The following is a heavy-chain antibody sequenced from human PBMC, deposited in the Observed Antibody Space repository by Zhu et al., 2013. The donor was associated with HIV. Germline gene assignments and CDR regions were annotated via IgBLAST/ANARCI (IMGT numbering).Heavy chain of an antibody. CDR1: GYIFTDYY. CDR3: ARGRFGESFSYYFDY. J-gene: IGHJ4*02. Sequence: QVQLVQSGAEVKRPGASVKVSCKASGYIFTDYYMHWVRQAPGQGLEWMGGIIPIFGTANYAQKFQGRVTITADESTSTAYMELSSLRSEDTAVYYCARGRFGESFSYYFDYWGQGTLVTVSS. CDR2: IIPIFGTA. V-gene: IGHV1-69*01. D-gene: IGHD3-10*01.